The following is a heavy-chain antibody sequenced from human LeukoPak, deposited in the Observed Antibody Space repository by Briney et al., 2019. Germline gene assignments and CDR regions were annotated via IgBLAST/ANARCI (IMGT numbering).Heavy chain of an antibody. CDR1: GGSSSGYY. D-gene: IGHD4-17*01. Sequence: SETLSLTCAVYGGSSSGYYWSWIRQPPGKGLEWIGEINHSGSTNYNPSLKSRVTISVDTSKNQFSLKLSSVTAADTAVYYCARGQTSVTTCYFDYWGQGTLVTVSS. V-gene: IGHV4-34*01. CDR3: ARGQTSVTTCYFDY. CDR2: INHSGST. J-gene: IGHJ4*02.